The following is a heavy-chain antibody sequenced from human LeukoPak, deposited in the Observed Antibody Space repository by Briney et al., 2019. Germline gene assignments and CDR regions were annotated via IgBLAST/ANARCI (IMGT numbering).Heavy chain of an antibody. CDR3: ARGRDSSGYSLDY. J-gene: IGHJ4*02. D-gene: IGHD3-22*01. Sequence: PSETLSLTCAVYGGSFSGYYWSWIRQPPGKGLEWIGEINHSGSTNYNPSLKSRVTISVDTSKNQFSLKLSSVTAADTAVYYCARGRDSSGYSLDYWGQGILVTVSS. CDR1: GGSFSGYY. V-gene: IGHV4-34*01. CDR2: INHSGST.